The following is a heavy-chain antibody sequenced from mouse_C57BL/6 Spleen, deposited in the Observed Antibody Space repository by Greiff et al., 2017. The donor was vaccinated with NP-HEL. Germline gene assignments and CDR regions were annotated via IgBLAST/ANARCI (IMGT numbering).Heavy chain of an antibody. CDR2: IHPNSGST. CDR3: ARIYYEYDWFAY. V-gene: IGHV1-64*01. CDR1: GYTFTSYW. D-gene: IGHD2-4*01. Sequence: VQLQQPGAELVKPGASVKLSCKASGYTFTSYWMHWVKQRPGQGLEWIGMIHPNSGSTNYNEKFKSKATLTVDKSSSTAYMQLSSLTSEDSAVYYCARIYYEYDWFAYWGQGTLVTVSA. J-gene: IGHJ3*01.